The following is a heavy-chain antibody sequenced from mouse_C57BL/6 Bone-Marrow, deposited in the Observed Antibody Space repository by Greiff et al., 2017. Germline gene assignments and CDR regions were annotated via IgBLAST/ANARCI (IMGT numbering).Heavy chain of an antibody. V-gene: IGHV5-12*01. D-gene: IGHD1-1*01. Sequence: DVKLVESGGGLVQPGGSLKLSCAASGFTFSDYYMYWVRQTPEKRLEWVAYISNGGGSTYYPDTVKGRFTISRDNAKNTLYLQMSRLKSEDTAMYDCARHLLRSNYAMDYWGQGTSVTVSS. CDR3: ARHLLRSNYAMDY. J-gene: IGHJ4*01. CDR1: GFTFSDYY. CDR2: ISNGGGST.